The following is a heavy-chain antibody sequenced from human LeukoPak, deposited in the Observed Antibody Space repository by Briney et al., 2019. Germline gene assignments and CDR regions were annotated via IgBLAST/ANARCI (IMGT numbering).Heavy chain of an antibody. Sequence: PGGSLRLSCAASGFSFSTYGMHWVRQAPGKGLEWVAFVRSDGNTKYYADSVKGRFTISRDNSKNTLYLEMNSLRAEDTAVYYCAKGLGYCSSTSCYGGKYYYMDVWGKETTVTVSS. D-gene: IGHD2-2*01. CDR3: AKGLGYCSSTSCYGGKYYYMDV. J-gene: IGHJ6*03. CDR2: VRSDGNTK. V-gene: IGHV3-30*02. CDR1: GFSFSTYG.